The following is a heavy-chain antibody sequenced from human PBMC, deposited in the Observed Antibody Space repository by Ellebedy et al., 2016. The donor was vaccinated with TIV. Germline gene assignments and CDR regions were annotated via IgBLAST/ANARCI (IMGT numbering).Heavy chain of an antibody. CDR1: GYTFTSYY. CDR3: ARVTSYSSGYDLDH. CDR2: INPTIGST. J-gene: IGHJ4*02. Sequence: AASVKVSCKASGYTFTSYYMHWVRQPPGQGLEWMGIINPTIGSTTYAQKFQGRVTMTSDTSTSTVYMELSSLKSEDTAVYYCARVTSYSSGYDLDHWGQGTLVTVSS. V-gene: IGHV1-46*01. D-gene: IGHD5-18*01.